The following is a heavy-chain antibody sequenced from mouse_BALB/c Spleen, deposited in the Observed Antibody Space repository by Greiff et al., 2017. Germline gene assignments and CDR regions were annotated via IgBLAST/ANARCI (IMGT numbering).Heavy chain of an antibody. V-gene: IGHV1S29*02. CDR3: ADGSSRSYWYFDV. J-gene: IGHJ1*01. Sequence: EVQLQESGPELVKPGASVKISCKASGYTFTDYNMHWVKQSHGKSLEWIGYIYPYNGGTGYNQKFKSKATLTVDNSSSTAYMELRSLTSEDSAVYYCADGSSRSYWYFDVWGAGTTVTVSS. CDR1: GYTFTDYN. D-gene: IGHD1-1*01. CDR2: IYPYNGGT.